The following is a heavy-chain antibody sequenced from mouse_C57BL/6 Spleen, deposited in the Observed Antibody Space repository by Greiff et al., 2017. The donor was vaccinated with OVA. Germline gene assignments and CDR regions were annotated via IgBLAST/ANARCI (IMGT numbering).Heavy chain of an antibody. CDR2: ISSGGSYT. CDR1: GFTFSSYG. V-gene: IGHV5-6*01. J-gene: IGHJ3*01. CDR3: ARRGDSSGPAWFAY. Sequence: EVKLVESGGDLVKPGGSLKLSCAASGFTFSSYGMSWVRQTPDTRLEWVATISSGGSYTYYPDSVKGRFTISRDNAKNTLYLQMSSLKSEDTAMYYCARRGDSSGPAWFAYWGQGTLVTVSA. D-gene: IGHD3-2*02.